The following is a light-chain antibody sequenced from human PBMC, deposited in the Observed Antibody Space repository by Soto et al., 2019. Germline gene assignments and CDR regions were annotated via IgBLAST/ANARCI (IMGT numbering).Light chain of an antibody. V-gene: IGLV1-47*02. CDR2: SNN. J-gene: IGLJ2*01. CDR1: SSNIGSNY. CDR3: AAWDDSLSGVV. Sequence: QSVLTQPPSASGTPRQRGTISCSGSSSNIGSNYLYWYQQLPGTAPKLLIYSNNQRPSGVPDRFSGSKSGTSASLAISGLRSEDEADYYCAAWDDSLSGVVFGGGTKLTVL.